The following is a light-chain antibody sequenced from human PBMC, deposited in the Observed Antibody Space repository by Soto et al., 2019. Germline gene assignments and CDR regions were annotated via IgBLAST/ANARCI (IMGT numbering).Light chain of an antibody. J-gene: IGKJ1*01. CDR1: QSISTW. CDR2: DAS. Sequence: PRTPAPVPAWIGDGVTSTFQASQSISTWLAWYQQKPGKAPKLLIYDASSLESGVPSRFSGSGSGTEFTLTISSLQPEDSASYYCQQYDSYSTVGQGTKVDIK. V-gene: IGKV1-5*01. CDR3: QQYDSYST.